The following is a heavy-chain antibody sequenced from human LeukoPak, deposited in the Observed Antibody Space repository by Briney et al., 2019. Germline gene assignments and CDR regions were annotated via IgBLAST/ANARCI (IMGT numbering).Heavy chain of an antibody. D-gene: IGHD2-2*02. CDR1: GFTFSGSA. CDR3: TLPYSNCSSTSCYNDYYYYYMDV. J-gene: IGHJ6*03. V-gene: IGHV3-73*01. Sequence: GGSLRLSCAASGFTFSGSAMHWVRQASGKGLEWVVRIRSKANSYATAYAASVKGRFTISRDDSKNTAYLQMNSLKTEDTAVYYCTLPYSNCSSTSCYNDYYYYYMDVWGKGTTVTVSS. CDR2: IRSKANSYAT.